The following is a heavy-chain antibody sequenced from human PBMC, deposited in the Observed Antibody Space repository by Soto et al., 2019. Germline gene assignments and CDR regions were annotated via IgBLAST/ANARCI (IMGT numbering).Heavy chain of an antibody. J-gene: IGHJ4*02. CDR1: GGTFSSYA. CDR3: AREGASGSHIGY. V-gene: IGHV1-69*01. CDR2: ISPIFGTA. Sequence: QVQLVQSGAEVKKPGSSVKVSCKASGGTFSSYAISWVRQAPGQGLEWMGGISPIFGTANYAQKFQGRVTSTADEATSTAYMERSSLRSEDTAVYDCAREGASGSHIGYWGQGTLVTVSS. D-gene: IGHD3-22*01.